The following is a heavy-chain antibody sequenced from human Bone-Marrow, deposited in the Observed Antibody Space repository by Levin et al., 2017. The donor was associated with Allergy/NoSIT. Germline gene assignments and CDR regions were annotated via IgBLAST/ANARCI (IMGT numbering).Heavy chain of an antibody. V-gene: IGHV1-46*01. CDR3: ARVPPYCTGGVCSYFDY. CDR1: GYTFTSYY. D-gene: IGHD2-8*02. Sequence: GESLKISCKASGYTFTSYYMHWVRQAPGQGLEWMGIINPSGGSTSYAQKFQGRVTMTRDTSTSTVYMELSSLRSEDTAVYYCARVPPYCTGGVCSYFDYWGQGTLVTVSS. J-gene: IGHJ4*02. CDR2: INPSGGST.